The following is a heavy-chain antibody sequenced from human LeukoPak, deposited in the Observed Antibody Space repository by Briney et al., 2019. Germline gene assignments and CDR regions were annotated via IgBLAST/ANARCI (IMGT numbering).Heavy chain of an antibody. CDR3: ARDWSSSSYTYYYYYMDV. V-gene: IGHV4-39*07. CDR1: GGSISSASYY. J-gene: IGHJ6*03. Sequence: PSETLSLTCTVSGGSISSASYYWGWIRQPPGKGLEWIGTIYYSGSTYYNPSHKSRVTISVDTSKNQVSLKLRSVTAADTAVYHCARDWSSSSYTYYYYYMDVWGKGTTVTVSS. D-gene: IGHD6-6*01. CDR2: IYYSGST.